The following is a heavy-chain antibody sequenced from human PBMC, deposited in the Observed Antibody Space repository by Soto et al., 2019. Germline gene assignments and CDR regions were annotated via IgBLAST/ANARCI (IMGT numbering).Heavy chain of an antibody. V-gene: IGHV3-23*01. D-gene: IGHD6-13*01. CDR1: GFTFSSNS. CDR2: ISGGGDST. J-gene: IGHJ4*02. Sequence: EVQLLESGGGLVQPGGSLRLSCAASGFTFSSNSITWVRQAPGKGLEWVSGISGGGDSTFYADSVKGRFTISRDNSKNTVFLQMNSLRADDTGVYSCAKWDGYGDYWGQGTLVTVSS. CDR3: AKWDGYGDY.